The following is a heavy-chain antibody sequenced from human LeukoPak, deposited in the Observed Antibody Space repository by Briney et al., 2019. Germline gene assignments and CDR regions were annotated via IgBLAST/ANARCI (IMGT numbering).Heavy chain of an antibody. Sequence: SVKVSCKASGGTFSSYTISWVRQAPGQGLEWMGRIIPILGIANYAQKFQGRVTITADKSTSTAYMELSSLRSEDTAVYYCALTTYYDSSGYYPYYFDYWGQGTLVTASS. CDR2: IIPILGIA. D-gene: IGHD3-22*01. CDR1: GGTFSSYT. CDR3: ALTTYYDSSGYYPYYFDY. V-gene: IGHV1-69*02. J-gene: IGHJ4*02.